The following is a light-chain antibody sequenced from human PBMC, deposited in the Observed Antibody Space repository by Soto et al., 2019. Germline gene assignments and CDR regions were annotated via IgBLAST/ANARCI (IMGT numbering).Light chain of an antibody. CDR3: QQDGSSRT. Sequence: EIVLTQSPGTLSLSPGERATLSCRASQSVSSSYLAWYQQKPGQAPRLLIYGASSRATGIPDRFSGSGSGTDFTLTISRREPEDFAWYYCQQDGSSRTFGQGTKVEIK. V-gene: IGKV3-20*01. CDR2: GAS. J-gene: IGKJ1*01. CDR1: QSVSSSY.